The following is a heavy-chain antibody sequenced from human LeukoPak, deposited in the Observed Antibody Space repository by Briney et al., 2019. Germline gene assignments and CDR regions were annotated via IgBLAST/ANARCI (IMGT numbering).Heavy chain of an antibody. J-gene: IGHJ4*02. V-gene: IGHV4-61*02. CDR2: IYTSGST. CDR1: GGSISSGSYY. Sequence: SETLSLTCTVSGGSISSGSYYWSWIRQPAGKGLEWIGRIYTSGSTNYNPSLKSRVTISVDTSKNQFSLKLSSVTAADTAVYYCARHYYGSGSYYNAFDYWGQGTLVTVSS. CDR3: ARHYYGSGSYYNAFDY. D-gene: IGHD3-10*01.